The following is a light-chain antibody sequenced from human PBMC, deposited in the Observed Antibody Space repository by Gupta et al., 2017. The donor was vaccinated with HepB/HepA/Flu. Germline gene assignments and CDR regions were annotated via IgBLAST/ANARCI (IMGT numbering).Light chain of an antibody. V-gene: IGLV3-1*01. CDR1: KLGDKY. Sequence: SYELTQPPSVSVSPGQTASITCSGDKLGDKYACWYQQKPGQSPVLVIYKDSKRPSGIPERFSGSNSGNTATLTISGTQARDEADYYCQAWDSITAHVVFGGGTKLTVL. CDR3: QAWDSITAHVV. CDR2: KDS. J-gene: IGLJ2*01.